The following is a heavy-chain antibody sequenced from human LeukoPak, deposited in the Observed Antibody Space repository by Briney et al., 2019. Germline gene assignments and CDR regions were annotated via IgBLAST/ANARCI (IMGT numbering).Heavy chain of an antibody. J-gene: IGHJ5*02. CDR2: INPSGGST. CDR1: GYTFTSYY. CDR3: ARAPGIIAAAGGNWFDP. V-gene: IGHV1-46*01. D-gene: IGHD6-13*01. Sequence: ASVKVSCKASGYTFTSYYMHWVRQAPGQGLEWMGIINPSGGSTSYAQKFQGRVTMTRDMSTSTVYMELSSLRSEDTAVYYCARAPGIIAAAGGNWFDPWGQGTLVTVSS.